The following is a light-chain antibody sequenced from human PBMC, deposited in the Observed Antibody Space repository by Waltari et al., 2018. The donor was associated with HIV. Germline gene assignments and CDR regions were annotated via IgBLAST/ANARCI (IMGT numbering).Light chain of an antibody. V-gene: IGLV3-21*02. CDR2: DDG. Sequence: SYVLTQPPSVSVAPGQTARITCGGDNIGSQSVPWYQQKPGQAPLLVVFDDGDRPSGIPERFSGSNSGNTATLTIGRVEAGDEADYYCQLWDTTSDHPVFGGGTKLTVL. CDR1: NIGSQS. CDR3: QLWDTTSDHPV. J-gene: IGLJ3*02.